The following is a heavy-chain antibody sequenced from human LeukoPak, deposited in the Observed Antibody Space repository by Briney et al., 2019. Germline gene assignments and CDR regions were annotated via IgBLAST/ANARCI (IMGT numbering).Heavy chain of an antibody. CDR3: AREEGRDGYNYVFS. CDR1: GGSISSGSYY. V-gene: IGHV4-61*02. CDR2: IYTSGST. D-gene: IGHD5-24*01. Sequence: SQTLSLTCTVSGGSISSGSYYWSWIRQPAGKGLEWIGRIYTSGSTNYNPSLKSRVTISVDTSKNQFSLKLSSVTAADTAVYYCAREEGRDGYNYVFSWGQGTLVTVSS. J-gene: IGHJ5*02.